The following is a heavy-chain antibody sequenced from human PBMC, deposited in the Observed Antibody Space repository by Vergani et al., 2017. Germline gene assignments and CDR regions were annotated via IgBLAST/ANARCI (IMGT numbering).Heavy chain of an antibody. CDR3: ARGSAMATINFDD. Sequence: QVQLQESGPGLVKPSETLSLTCTVSGGSISSYYWSWIRQPPGKGLEWIGEINHSGSTNYNPSLKSRVTISVHTSKNQFSLKLSSVTAADTAVYYCARGSAMATINFDDWGQGTLVTVSS. CDR2: INHSGST. V-gene: IGHV4-34*01. J-gene: IGHJ4*02. D-gene: IGHD5-24*01. CDR1: GGSISSYY.